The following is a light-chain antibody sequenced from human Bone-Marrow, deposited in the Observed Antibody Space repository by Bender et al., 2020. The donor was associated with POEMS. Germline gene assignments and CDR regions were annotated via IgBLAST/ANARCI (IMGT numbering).Light chain of an antibody. V-gene: IGLV2-8*01. CDR1: SSDVGGYNY. J-gene: IGLJ3*02. Sequence: QSALTQPASVSGSPGQSITISFTGTSSDVGGYNYVSWYQHHPGKAPKVMIYEVTQRSSGVPHRFSGSKSGNTASLTVSGLQAEDEADYYCSSHAGSDNFVVFGGGTTLTVL. CDR3: SSHAGSDNFVV. CDR2: EVT.